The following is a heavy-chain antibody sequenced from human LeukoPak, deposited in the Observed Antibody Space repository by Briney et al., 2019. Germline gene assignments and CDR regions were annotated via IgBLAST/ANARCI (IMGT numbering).Heavy chain of an antibody. V-gene: IGHV1-18*01. CDR1: GYTFITHD. J-gene: IGHJ4*02. D-gene: IGHD1-7*01. Sequence: ASVKVSCKTSGYTFITHDITWVRQAPGQGLEWVGWISAYNGNTHYAQIVQGRVSMTTDTSTSTAYMELTSLRSDDTAVYYCARTPSRRNLPYYFDSWGQGTLVTVSS. CDR3: ARTPSRRNLPYYFDS. CDR2: ISAYNGNT.